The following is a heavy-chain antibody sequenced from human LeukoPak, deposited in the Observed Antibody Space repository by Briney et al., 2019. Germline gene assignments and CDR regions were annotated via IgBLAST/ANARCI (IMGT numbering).Heavy chain of an antibody. D-gene: IGHD2-2*01. CDR2: INHSGST. J-gene: IGHJ6*02. CDR1: GGSLSGYY. V-gene: IGHV4-34*01. CDR3: GIHKRNIVVAPGNGMDV. Sequence: SETLSLTCAVYGGSLSGYYWSWIRQPPGKGLEWMGEINHSGSTNYNPSLKSRVTISVDTSKNQFSLKLSSVTAADTAVYYSGIHKRNIVVAPGNGMDVWGQGTTVTVSS.